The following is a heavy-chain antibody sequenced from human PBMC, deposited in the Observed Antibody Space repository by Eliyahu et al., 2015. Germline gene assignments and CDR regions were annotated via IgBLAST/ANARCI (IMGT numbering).Heavy chain of an antibody. D-gene: IGHD2-2*01. CDR2: XSSXSSTI. CDR3: ARDRCSSTSCPPWGMDV. V-gene: IGHV3-48*02. J-gene: IGHJ6*04. Sequence: GTGLESVSYXSSXSSTIDHEDSVKGRFXISRDNAKNSLYLQMNSLRDEDTAVYYCARDRCSSTSCPPWGMDVWGKGTTVTVSS.